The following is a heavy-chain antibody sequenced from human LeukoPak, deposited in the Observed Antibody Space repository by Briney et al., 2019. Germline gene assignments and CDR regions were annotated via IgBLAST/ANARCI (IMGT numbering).Heavy chain of an antibody. CDR1: GYTFTSYG. CDR3: ARDPPPYDILTGYYPAPCDY. J-gene: IGHJ4*02. D-gene: IGHD3-9*01. Sequence: ASVKVSCKASGYTFTSYGISWVRQAPGQGLEWMGWISAYNGNTNYAQKLQGRVTMTTDTSTSTAYMELRSLRSDDTAVYYCARDPPPYDILTGYYPAPCDYWGQGTLVTVSS. V-gene: IGHV1-18*01. CDR2: ISAYNGNT.